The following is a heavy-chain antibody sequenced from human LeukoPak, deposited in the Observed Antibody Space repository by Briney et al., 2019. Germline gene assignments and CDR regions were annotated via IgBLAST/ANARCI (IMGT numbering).Heavy chain of an antibody. Sequence: PGGSLRLSCAASGFTVSSNYMSWVRQAPGKGLEWVSVIYRGGSTYYADSVKGRFTISRDNSKNTLYLQMNSLRAEDTAVYYCARLQDYYYDSSGYYQLWGQGTLVTVSS. CDR2: IYRGGST. D-gene: IGHD3-22*01. J-gene: IGHJ4*02. V-gene: IGHV3-53*01. CDR3: ARLQDYYYDSSGYYQL. CDR1: GFTVSSNY.